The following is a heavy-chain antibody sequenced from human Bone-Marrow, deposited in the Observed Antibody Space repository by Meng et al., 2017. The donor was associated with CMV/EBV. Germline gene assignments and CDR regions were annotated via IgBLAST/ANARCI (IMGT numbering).Heavy chain of an antibody. CDR2: IGGSATTM. Sequence: GESLKISCAASGFRFGDNAMAWIRQAPGKGPEWVSYIGGSATTMYYSDSVKGRFVISRDNSKNTLYLQMNSLRAEDTAVYYCAKDGEYQLLLHYDFWSGTLDVWGQGTTVTVSS. V-gene: IGHV3-11*04. CDR3: AKDGEYQLLLHYDFWSGTLDV. D-gene: IGHD3-3*01. CDR1: GFRFGDNA. J-gene: IGHJ6*02.